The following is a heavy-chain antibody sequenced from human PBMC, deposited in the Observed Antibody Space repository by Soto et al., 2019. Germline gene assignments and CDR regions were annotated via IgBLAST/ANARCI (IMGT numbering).Heavy chain of an antibody. D-gene: IGHD3-10*01. Sequence: QVQLVESGGGVVQPGRSLRLSCAASGFTFSSYGMHWVRQAPGKGLEWVAVIWYDGSNKYYADSVKGRFTISRDNSKNTVYLQMNSLRAEDTAVYDCAGELGEMAPTIGDYWGQGTLVTVSS. CDR1: GFTFSSYG. CDR3: AGELGEMAPTIGDY. J-gene: IGHJ4*02. V-gene: IGHV3-33*01. CDR2: IWYDGSNK.